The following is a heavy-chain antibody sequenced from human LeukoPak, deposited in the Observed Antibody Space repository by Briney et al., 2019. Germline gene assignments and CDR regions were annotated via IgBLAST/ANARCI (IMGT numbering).Heavy chain of an antibody. D-gene: IGHD1-26*01. CDR1: GFTFSDYW. CDR3: AKVGAWELQRVFEN. Sequence: PGGSLRLSCAASGFTFSDYWMTWARQVPGKGLEWVANVGRDGSEKNYVDSVKGRFTISRDNAKKSLYLEMNSLRVEDTALYYCAKVGAWELQRVFENWGQGTLVTVSS. CDR2: VGRDGSEK. V-gene: IGHV3-7*01. J-gene: IGHJ4*02.